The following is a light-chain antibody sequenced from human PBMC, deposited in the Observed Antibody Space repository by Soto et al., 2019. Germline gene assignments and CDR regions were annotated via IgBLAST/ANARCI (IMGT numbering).Light chain of an antibody. V-gene: IGLV2-11*01. CDR3: CSYAGSYTYV. J-gene: IGLJ1*01. Sequence: QSVLTQPRSVSGSPGQSVTISCTGTSSDVGGYNCVSWYQQHPGKAPKLMIYDVNKRPSGVPDRFSGSKSGNTASLTISGLQAEDEADYYCCSYAGSYTYVFGTGTKLTVL. CDR1: SSDVGGYNC. CDR2: DVN.